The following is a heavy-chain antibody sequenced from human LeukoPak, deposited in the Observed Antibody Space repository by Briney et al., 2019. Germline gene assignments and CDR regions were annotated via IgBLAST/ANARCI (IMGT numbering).Heavy chain of an antibody. J-gene: IGHJ5*02. V-gene: IGHV3-23*01. CDR3: AKTRSYYYGSGADWFDP. CDR2: ISGSGGST. Sequence: GGSLRLSFAASGFTFSSYAMSWVRQAPGKGLEWVSAISGSGGSTYYADSVKGRFTISRDNSKNTLYLQMNSLRAEDTAVYYCAKTRSYYYGSGADWFDPWGQGTMVTVSS. CDR1: GFTFSSYA. D-gene: IGHD3-10*01.